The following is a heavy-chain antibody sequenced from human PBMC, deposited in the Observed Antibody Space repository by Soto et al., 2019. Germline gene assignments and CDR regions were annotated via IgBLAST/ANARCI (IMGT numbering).Heavy chain of an antibody. V-gene: IGHV4-34*01. CDR1: GGSFSGYY. Sequence: QVQLQQWGAGLLKPSETLSLTCAVYGGSFSGYYWSWIRQPPGKGLEWIGEINHSGSTNYNPSLKSRVTISVXXSXNXXSLKLSSVTAADTAVYYCARVPPRGRSGYYYGMDVWGQGTTVTVSS. J-gene: IGHJ6*02. CDR3: ARVPPRGRSGYYYGMDV. CDR2: INHSGST. D-gene: IGHD3-16*01.